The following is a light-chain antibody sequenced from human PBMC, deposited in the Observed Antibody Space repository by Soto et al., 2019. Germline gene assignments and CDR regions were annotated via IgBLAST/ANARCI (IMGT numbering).Light chain of an antibody. CDR1: SSNIGAGYN. CDR2: GNN. Sequence: QSVLTQPTSVSGAPGQRVTISCTGSSSNIGAGYNVHWYQQLPGTAPKLLIYGNNNRPSGVPDRFSGSKSGTSASLVITGLQAEDEADYYCQSFDSSLSASVFGGGTKLTVL. J-gene: IGLJ2*01. V-gene: IGLV1-40*01. CDR3: QSFDSSLSASV.